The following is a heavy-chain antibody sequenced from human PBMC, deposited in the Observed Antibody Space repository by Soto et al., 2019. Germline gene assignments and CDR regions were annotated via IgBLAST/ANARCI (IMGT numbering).Heavy chain of an antibody. CDR2: ISSSGSTI. CDR1: GVTFSDYY. V-gene: IGHV3-11*01. J-gene: IGHJ4*02. CDR3: ASLALWFGEFIDY. D-gene: IGHD3-10*01. Sequence: LRLSRAASGVTFSDYYMIWIRQAPGKGLEWVSYISSSGSTIYYADSVKGRFTISRDNAKNSLYLQMNSLRAEDTAVYYCASLALWFGEFIDYWGQGTLVTV.